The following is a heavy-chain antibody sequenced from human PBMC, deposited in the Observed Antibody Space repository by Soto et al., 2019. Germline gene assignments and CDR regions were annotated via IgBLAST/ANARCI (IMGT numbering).Heavy chain of an antibody. D-gene: IGHD3-9*01. Sequence: SETLSLTCAVYGGSFSGYYWSWIRQPPGKGLEWIGEINHSGSTNYNPSLKSRVTISVDTSKNQFSLKLSSVTAADTAVYYCARGLLIRYFDWLRYPWFDPWGQGTLVTVSS. J-gene: IGHJ5*02. V-gene: IGHV4-34*01. CDR3: ARGLLIRYFDWLRYPWFDP. CDR1: GGSFSGYY. CDR2: INHSGST.